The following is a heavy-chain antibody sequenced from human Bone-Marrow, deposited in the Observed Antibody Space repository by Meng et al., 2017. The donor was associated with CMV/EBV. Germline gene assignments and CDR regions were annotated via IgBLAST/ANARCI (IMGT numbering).Heavy chain of an antibody. CDR3: AREEDDYVWGSYRYRGGFDY. CDR1: GGSISSSSYY. Sequence: GSLRLSCTVSGGSISSSSYYWGWIRQPPGKGLEWIGSIYSSGSTYYNPSLKSRVTISVDTSKNQFSLKLSSVTAADTAVYYCAREEDDYVWGSYRYRGGFDYWGQGTLVTVSS. D-gene: IGHD3-16*02. V-gene: IGHV4-39*07. J-gene: IGHJ4*02. CDR2: IYSSGST.